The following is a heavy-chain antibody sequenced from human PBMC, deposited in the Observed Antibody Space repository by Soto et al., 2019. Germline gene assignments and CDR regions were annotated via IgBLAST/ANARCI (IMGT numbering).Heavy chain of an antibody. V-gene: IGHV1-69*01. CDR3: ARGSGYGSGSYYYYYYGMDV. D-gene: IGHD3-10*01. J-gene: IGHJ6*02. Sequence: QVQLVQSGAEVKKPGSSVKVSCKASGGTFSSYAISWVRQAPGQGLEWMGGIIPIFGTANYAQKFQGRVTITADESTSTAYMELSSLRSEDTAVYYCARGSGYGSGSYYYYYYGMDVWGQGPTVTVSS. CDR1: GGTFSSYA. CDR2: IIPIFGTA.